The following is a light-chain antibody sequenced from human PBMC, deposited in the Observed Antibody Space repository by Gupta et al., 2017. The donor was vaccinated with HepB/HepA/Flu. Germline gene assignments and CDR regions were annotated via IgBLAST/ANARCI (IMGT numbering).Light chain of an antibody. CDR3: QSYDSSLSGHWV. V-gene: IGLV1-40*01. J-gene: IGLJ3*02. Sequence: QSVLTQPPSVSGAPGQRVTISCTGGNSNIGATYDVHWYQQVPGTAPKLLIFGNTNRHSGAPDRFSGSKSGTSASLAITGLQTEDEADYYCQSYDSSLSGHWVFGGGTKLTVL. CDR2: GNT. CDR1: NSNIGATYD.